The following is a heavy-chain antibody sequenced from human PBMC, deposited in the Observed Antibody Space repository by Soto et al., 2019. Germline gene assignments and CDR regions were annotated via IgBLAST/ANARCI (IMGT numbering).Heavy chain of an antibody. CDR2: INHSGST. Sequence: SATLSLTCAVYGGSFSGYYWSWIRQPPGKGLEWIGEINHSGSTNYNPSLKSRVTISVDTSKNQFSLKLSSVTAADTAVYYCARAGRIAARPTNPWGQGTLVTVSS. J-gene: IGHJ5*02. CDR3: ARAGRIAARPTNP. D-gene: IGHD6-6*01. V-gene: IGHV4-34*01. CDR1: GGSFSGYY.